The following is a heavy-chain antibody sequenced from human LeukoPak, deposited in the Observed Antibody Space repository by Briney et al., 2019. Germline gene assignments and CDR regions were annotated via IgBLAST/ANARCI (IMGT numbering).Heavy chain of an antibody. CDR3: ARRDYSGYDFSCFDY. CDR1: GYTFTSYW. V-gene: IGHV5-51*01. J-gene: IGHJ4*02. D-gene: IGHD5-12*01. CDR2: IYPGDSDT. Sequence: GESLKISCKGSGYTFTSYWIGWVRQMPGKGLEWMGIIYPGDSDTRYSPSFQGQVTISADKSITTAYLQWSSLKASDTAMYYCARRDYSGYDFSCFDYWGQGTLVTVSS.